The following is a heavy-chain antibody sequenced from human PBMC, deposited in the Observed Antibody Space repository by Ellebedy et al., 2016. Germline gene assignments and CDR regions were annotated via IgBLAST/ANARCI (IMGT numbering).Heavy chain of an antibody. D-gene: IGHD3-9*01. J-gene: IGHJ3*02. CDR3: AKHTYYDILTESQRLGGDGFDI. Sequence: GGSLRLSCAASGFTFDDYAMHWVRQAPGKGLEWVSGISWNSGSIDYADSVKGRFTISRDNAKNSLYLQMSSLRPEDTAFYYCAKHTYYDILTESQRLGGDGFDIWGQGTMVTVSS. V-gene: IGHV3-9*01. CDR1: GFTFDDYA. CDR2: ISWNSGSI.